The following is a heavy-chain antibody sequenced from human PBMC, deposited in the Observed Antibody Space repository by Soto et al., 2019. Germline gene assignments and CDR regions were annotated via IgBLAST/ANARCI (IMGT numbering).Heavy chain of an antibody. Sequence: QLVESGGGVVQPGTSLRLSCAASGFPFGNYGMHWVRQAPGKGLEWGSLILHDGREEFYRDSVRGRITISRDNSKNPLSLQMNSIRDDEPAIYYCVRNDDVGPNAHELWGQGTMVSVSS. V-gene: IGHV3-33*01. J-gene: IGHJ3*01. CDR2: ILHDGREE. CDR3: VRNDDVGPNAHEL. CDR1: GFPFGNYG. D-gene: IGHD1-1*01.